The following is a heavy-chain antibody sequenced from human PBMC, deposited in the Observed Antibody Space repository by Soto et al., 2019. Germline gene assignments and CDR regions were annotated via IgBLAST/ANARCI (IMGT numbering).Heavy chain of an antibody. CDR1: GGSLSGYY. Sequence: VQLQESGPGLVRASETLSLTCTVSGGSLSGYYWTWIRQPAGKGLEWIGRIYSSGTTKYNPALKSRVTMSRDTAKNQCSLSLSSVTATDTAVYDCARGQRFSDWFDPWGPGTLVTVAS. CDR3: ARGQRFSDWFDP. V-gene: IGHV4-4*07. CDR2: IYSSGTT. J-gene: IGHJ5*02. D-gene: IGHD3-3*01.